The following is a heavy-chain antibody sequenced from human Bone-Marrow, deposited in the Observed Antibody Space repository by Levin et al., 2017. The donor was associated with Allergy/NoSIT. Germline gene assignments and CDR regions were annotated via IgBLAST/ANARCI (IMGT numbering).Heavy chain of an antibody. CDR2: VSGSGDST. CDR3: AKGEGYGALDY. Sequence: HSGGSLRLSCAASGFTFSTYAMNWVRQAPGKGLKWVSVVSGSGDSTNYADSVKGRFTISRDNSKNTLYLQMNSLRVEDTAIYYCAKGEGYGALDYWGQGTLVTVSS. CDR1: GFTFSTYA. J-gene: IGHJ4*02. D-gene: IGHD4-17*01. V-gene: IGHV3-23*01.